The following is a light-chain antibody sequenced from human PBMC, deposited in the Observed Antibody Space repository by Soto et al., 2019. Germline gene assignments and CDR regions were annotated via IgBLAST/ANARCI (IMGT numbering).Light chain of an antibody. CDR1: QSVAANY. Sequence: EMVLTHSPGTLSLSPGERATLSSRASQSVAANYLAWDQQKRGQAPRLLIYGASSRATGIPDRFSGSGSGTDFTLTISRLEPEDFSVYYCHQYGTAPLTFGPGTKVD. CDR3: HQYGTAPLT. J-gene: IGKJ3*01. CDR2: GAS. V-gene: IGKV3-20*01.